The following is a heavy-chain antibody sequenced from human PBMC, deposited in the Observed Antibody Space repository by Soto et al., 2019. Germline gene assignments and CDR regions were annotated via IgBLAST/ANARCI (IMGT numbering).Heavy chain of an antibody. D-gene: IGHD2-15*01. V-gene: IGHV1-46*03. Sequence: ASVKVSCKASGYTFTSYYMHWVRQAPGQGLEWMGIINPSGGSTSYAQKFQGRVTMTRDTSTSTVYMELSSLRSEDTAVYYCARDHGVVVAATPYYFDYWGQGTLVTVSS. CDR1: GYTFTSYY. CDR3: ARDHGVVVAATPYYFDY. J-gene: IGHJ4*02. CDR2: INPSGGST.